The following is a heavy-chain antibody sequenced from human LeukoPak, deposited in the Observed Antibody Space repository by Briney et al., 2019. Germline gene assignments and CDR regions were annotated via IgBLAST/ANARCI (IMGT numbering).Heavy chain of an antibody. J-gene: IGHJ4*02. CDR3: ARGGWDYYGSALFDY. V-gene: IGHV3-15*01. CDR1: GFTFSNAW. CDR2: IKSKTDGGTT. Sequence: GGSLRLSCAASGFTFSNAWMSWVRQAPGKGLEWVGRIKSKTDGGTTDYAAPVKGRFTISRDDSKNTLYLQMNSLRAEDTAVYYCARGGWDYYGSALFDYWGQGTLVTVSS. D-gene: IGHD3-10*01.